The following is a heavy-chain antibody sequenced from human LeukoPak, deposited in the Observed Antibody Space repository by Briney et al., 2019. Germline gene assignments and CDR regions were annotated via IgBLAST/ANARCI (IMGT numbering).Heavy chain of an antibody. CDR3: ARSGPGLKGRRRAVDAFDI. Sequence: GASVKVSCKASGYTFTSYAMNWVRQAPGQGLEWMGWINTNTGNPTYAQGFTGRFVFSLDTSVSTAYLQISSLKAEDTAVYYCARSGPGLKGRRRAVDAFDIWGQGTMVTVSS. J-gene: IGHJ3*02. CDR2: INTNTGNP. D-gene: IGHD3-10*01. V-gene: IGHV7-4-1*02. CDR1: GYTFTSYA.